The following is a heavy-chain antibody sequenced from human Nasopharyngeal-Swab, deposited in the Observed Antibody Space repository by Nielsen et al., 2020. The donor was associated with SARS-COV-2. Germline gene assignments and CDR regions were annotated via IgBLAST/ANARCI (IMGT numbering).Heavy chain of an antibody. D-gene: IGHD3-16*02. V-gene: IGHV3-23*01. CDR3: AKDRGDYDYIWGSYRGGFDY. Sequence: VRQAPGKGPEWVSTISGSGGGTYYADSVKGRFTISRDNSKNTLYLQMNSLRAEDTAVYYCAKDRGDYDYIWGSYRGGFDYWGQGILVTVSS. CDR2: ISGSGGGT. J-gene: IGHJ4*02.